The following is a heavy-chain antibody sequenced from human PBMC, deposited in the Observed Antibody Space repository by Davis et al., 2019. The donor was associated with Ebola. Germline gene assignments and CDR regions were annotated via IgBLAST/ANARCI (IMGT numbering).Heavy chain of an antibody. CDR1: GGSISSGDYY. V-gene: IGHV4-30-4*02. J-gene: IGHJ3*02. D-gene: IGHD3-22*01. CDR2: IYYSGST. CDR3: AREGYYYDSSGYHRGAFDI. Sequence: SETLSLTCTVSGGSISSGDYYWSWIRQPPGKGLEWIGYIYYSGSTYYNPSLKSRVTISVDTSKNQFSLKLSSVTAADTAVYYCAREGYYYDSSGYHRGAFDIWGQGTMVTVSS.